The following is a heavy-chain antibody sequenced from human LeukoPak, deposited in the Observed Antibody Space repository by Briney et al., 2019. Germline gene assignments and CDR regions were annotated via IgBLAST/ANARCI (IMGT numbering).Heavy chain of an antibody. J-gene: IGHJ6*03. CDR2: INPNSGGT. Sequence: ASVKVSCKASGYTFTGYYMHWVRQAPGQGLEWMGWINPNSGGTNYAQKFQGRVTMTRATSISTAYMELSRMRSDDTAVYYCARDGASYCSGGSCSSANSYYYMDVWGKGTTVTVSS. CDR3: ARDGASYCSGGSCSSANSYYYMDV. V-gene: IGHV1-2*02. CDR1: GYTFTGYY. D-gene: IGHD2-15*01.